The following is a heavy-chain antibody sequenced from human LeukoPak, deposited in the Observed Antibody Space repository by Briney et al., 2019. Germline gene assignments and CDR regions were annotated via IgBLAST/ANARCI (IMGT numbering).Heavy chain of an antibody. CDR2: ISGSGDST. CDR1: GFTFSSYA. D-gene: IGHD3-3*01. V-gene: IGHV3-23*01. J-gene: IGHJ4*02. Sequence: GGSLRLSCAASGFTFSSYAMSWVRQAPGKGLEWVSAISGSGDSTYYADSVKGRFTISRDNSKNTLYLQMKSLRAEDTAVYYCAKDIIGITIFGVELEWGEGTLVTVSS. CDR3: AKDIIGITIFGVELE.